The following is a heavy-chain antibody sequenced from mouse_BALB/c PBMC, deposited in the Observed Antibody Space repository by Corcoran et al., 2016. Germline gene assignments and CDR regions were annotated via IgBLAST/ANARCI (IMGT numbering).Heavy chain of an antibody. CDR3: ARWDLTGTHAMDY. J-gene: IGHJ4*01. V-gene: IGHV1S136*01. CDR1: GYTFTSYV. D-gene: IGHD4-1*01. Sequence: EVQLQQSGTELVKPGASVKMSCKASGYTFTSYVMHWVKQKPGQGLEWIGYINPYNDGTKYNEKFKGKATLTSDKSSSTAYMELSSLTSEDSAVYYCARWDLTGTHAMDYWGQGTSVTVSS. CDR2: INPYNDGT.